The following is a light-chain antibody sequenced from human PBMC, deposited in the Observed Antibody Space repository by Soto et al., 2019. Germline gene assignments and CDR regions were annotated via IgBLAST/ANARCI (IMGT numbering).Light chain of an antibody. V-gene: IGKV3-15*01. CDR3: QPYNNWTPPLT. Sequence: EIVMTQSPATLSVSPGERATLSCRASQSVSSNLAWYQQKPGQAPRLLIYGASTRATGIPARFSGSGSGTEFTLTISSLQSEDFAVYYCQPYNNWTPPLTFGGGTKVEIK. CDR1: QSVSSN. CDR2: GAS. J-gene: IGKJ4*01.